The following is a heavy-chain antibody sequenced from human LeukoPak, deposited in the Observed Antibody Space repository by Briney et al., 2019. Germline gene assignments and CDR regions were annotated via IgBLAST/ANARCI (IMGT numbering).Heavy chain of an antibody. CDR1: GFTFSSYG. CDR3: ARGPVARANAFDI. J-gene: IGHJ3*02. V-gene: IGHV3-33*08. CDR2: IWYGGSNK. Sequence: PGGSLRLSCAASGFTFSSYGMHWVRQAPGKGLEWVAVIWYGGSNKYYADSVKGRFTISRDNSKNTLYLQMNSLRAEDTAVYYCARGPVARANAFDIWGQGTMVTVSS. D-gene: IGHD2-15*01.